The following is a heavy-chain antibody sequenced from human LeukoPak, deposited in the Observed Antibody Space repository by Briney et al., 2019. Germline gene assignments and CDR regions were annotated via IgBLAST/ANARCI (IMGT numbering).Heavy chain of an antibody. D-gene: IGHD6-19*01. CDR1: GFSFDNYG. J-gene: IGHJ4*02. Sequence: GGSLRLSCVTSGFSFDNYGMSWVRRAPGKGLEWISYFSSRKNIVNYADSVKGRFTISRDKAKTSLYLQMNSLRAEDTAVYYCVRDQQCESPHYFDFWGQGTPVTVSS. CDR3: VRDQQCESPHYFDF. CDR2: FSSRKNIV. V-gene: IGHV3-48*01.